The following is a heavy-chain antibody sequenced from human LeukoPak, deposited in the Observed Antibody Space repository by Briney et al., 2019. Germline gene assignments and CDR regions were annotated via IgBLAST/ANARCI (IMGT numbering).Heavy chain of an antibody. V-gene: IGHV3-23*01. D-gene: IGHD5-18*01. Sequence: PGGSLRLSCAASGFTFSNYVMSWVRQAPGKGLEWVSGISGSGGSIYYADSVKGRFTISRDSSKNTRNLQMNSLRAEDTAVYYCAKHGDTAMWLDYWGQGTLVTVSS. CDR3: AKHGDTAMWLDY. CDR2: ISGSGGSI. J-gene: IGHJ4*02. CDR1: GFTFSNYV.